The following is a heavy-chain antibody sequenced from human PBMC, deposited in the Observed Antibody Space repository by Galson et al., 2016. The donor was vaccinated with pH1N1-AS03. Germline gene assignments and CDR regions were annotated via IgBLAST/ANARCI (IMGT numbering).Heavy chain of an antibody. CDR3: ARGAPGDHWLSPLWN. V-gene: IGHV3-7*01. J-gene: IGHJ4*02. Sequence: SLRLSCAASGFTFSTYCMSWVRQAPGKGLEWVANIKQDGSEKFYVDSLKGRFTISRDNAKNSLYLQMSSLRAEDTAIYYCARGAPGDHWLSPLWNWGQGTLVTVTS. D-gene: IGHD3-16*01. CDR1: GFTFSTYC. CDR2: IKQDGSEK.